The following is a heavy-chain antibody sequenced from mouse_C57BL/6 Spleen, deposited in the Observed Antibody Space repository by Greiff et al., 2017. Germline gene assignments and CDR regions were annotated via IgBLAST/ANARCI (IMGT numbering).Heavy chain of an antibody. CDR2: IYPGDGDT. Sequence: VQLQQSGPELVKPGASVKISCKAPGYAFSSSWMNWVKQRPGKGLEWIGRIYPGDGDTNYNGKFKGKATLTADKSSSTAYMQLSSLTSEDSAVYFCARGEDRDYFDYWGQGTTLTVSS. V-gene: IGHV1-82*01. J-gene: IGHJ2*01. D-gene: IGHD3-1*01. CDR3: ARGEDRDYFDY. CDR1: GYAFSSSW.